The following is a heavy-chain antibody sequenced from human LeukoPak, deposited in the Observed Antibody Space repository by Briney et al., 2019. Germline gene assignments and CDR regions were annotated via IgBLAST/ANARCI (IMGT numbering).Heavy chain of an antibody. CDR1: GFTFNSYT. CDR2: ISYDGSNK. D-gene: IGHD3-9*01. J-gene: IGHJ4*02. CDR3: AKALDRYDILF. V-gene: IGHV3-30-3*01. Sequence: GGSLRLSCAASGFTFNSYTMHWVRQAPGKGLEWVAVISYDGSNKYYADSVKGRFTISRDNSKNTLYLQMNSLRAEDTAVYYCAKALDRYDILFWGQGTLVTVSS.